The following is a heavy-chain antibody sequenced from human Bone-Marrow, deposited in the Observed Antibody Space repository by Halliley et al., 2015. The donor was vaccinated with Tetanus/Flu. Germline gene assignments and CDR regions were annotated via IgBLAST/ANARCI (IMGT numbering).Heavy chain of an antibody. V-gene: IGHV3-48*03. CDR3: VRELAGTHYHYQCMDD. Sequence: SLRLSCAASGFTFSSYEINWVRQAPGKGLEWVSYISRSGSDTFYADSVEGRFTLSRDNAKTSLYLQMNSLRAEDTAIYYCVRELAGTHYHYQCMDDWGQGTTVSVSS. J-gene: IGHJ6*02. CDR1: GFTFSSYE. CDR2: ISRSGSDT. D-gene: IGHD6-19*01.